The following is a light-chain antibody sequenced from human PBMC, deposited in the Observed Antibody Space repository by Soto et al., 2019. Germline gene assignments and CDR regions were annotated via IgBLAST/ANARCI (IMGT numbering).Light chain of an antibody. CDR1: RSSIGSNT. J-gene: IGLJ2*01. CDR2: SND. V-gene: IGLV1-44*01. Sequence: QSVRTQPPSASGTPGQTVTISCSGTRSSIGSNTVNWYQQFPGTAPKLLIYSNDLRPSGVPDRISGSKSGTSASLAISGLQSEDEADYYCAAWDDSLLGVVFGGGTKVTVL. CDR3: AAWDDSLLGVV.